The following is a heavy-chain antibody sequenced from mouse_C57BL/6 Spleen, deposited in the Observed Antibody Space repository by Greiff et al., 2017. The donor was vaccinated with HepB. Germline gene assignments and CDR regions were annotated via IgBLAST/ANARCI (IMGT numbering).Heavy chain of an antibody. CDR1: GYTFTSYG. V-gene: IGHV1-81*01. CDR3: ARSVFTTVVHYSMDY. Sequence: VQLVESGAELARPGASVKLSCKASGYTFTSYGIRWVKQRTGQGLEWIGEINPRSGNTYYNEKFKGKATLTAAKSSCTAYMKLRSLTSADSAGYFCARSVFTTVVHYSMDYWGQGTSVTVSS. D-gene: IGHD1-1*01. J-gene: IGHJ4*01. CDR2: INPRSGNT.